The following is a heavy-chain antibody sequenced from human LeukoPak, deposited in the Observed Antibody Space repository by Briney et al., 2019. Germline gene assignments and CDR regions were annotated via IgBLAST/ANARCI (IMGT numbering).Heavy chain of an antibody. J-gene: IGHJ3*02. Sequence: SETLSLTCTVSGGSVRSYYWSWIRQPAGKGLEWIGQIYTSGTSNYNPSLKSRLTMSVDTSKNQVSLKLSSVTAADTAVYYCARDTHISLIVVGDAFEIWGQGTMVTVSS. CDR1: GGSVRSYY. CDR2: IYTSGTS. D-gene: IGHD3-22*01. CDR3: ARDTHISLIVVGDAFEI. V-gene: IGHV4-4*07.